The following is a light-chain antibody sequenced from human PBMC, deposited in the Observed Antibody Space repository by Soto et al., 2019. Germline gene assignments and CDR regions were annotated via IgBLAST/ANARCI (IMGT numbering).Light chain of an antibody. Sequence: QSVLTQPPSVSAAPGQKVIISCSGNNSNIGKNFLSWYQQFPGTAPRLLIYDDNRRPSEIPDRFSGFKSGTSATLRITGLQTGDEADYYCGTWDSSLDAGVFGTGTKLTVL. V-gene: IGLV1-51*01. J-gene: IGLJ1*01. CDR2: DDN. CDR1: NSNIGKNF. CDR3: GTWDSSLDAGV.